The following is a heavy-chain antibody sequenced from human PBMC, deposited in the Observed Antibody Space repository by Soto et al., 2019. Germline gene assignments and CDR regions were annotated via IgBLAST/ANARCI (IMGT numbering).Heavy chain of an antibody. CDR1: GGSISSYY. CDR3: SGLRGMDV. Sequence: PSETLSLTCTVSGGSISSYYWSWIRQPPGKGLEWIGYIYYSGSTNYNPSLKSRVTISVDTSKNQFSLKLSSVTAADTAVYYCSGLRGMDVWGPGTTVTVSS. V-gene: IGHV4-59*01. J-gene: IGHJ6*02. CDR2: IYYSGST.